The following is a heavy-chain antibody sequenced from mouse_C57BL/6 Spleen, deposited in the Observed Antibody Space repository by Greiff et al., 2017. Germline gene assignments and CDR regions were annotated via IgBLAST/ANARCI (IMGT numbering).Heavy chain of an antibody. Sequence: VKVEESGPGLVAPSQSLSITCTVSGFSLTSYGVHWVRQPPGQGLEWLVVICSDGSTTYNSALKSRLSISKDNSTSQVFLKMNSLQTDDTAMYYGARQPIYYGSSYGAMDYWGQGTSVTVSS. J-gene: IGHJ4*01. D-gene: IGHD1-1*01. CDR2: ICSDGST. CDR3: ARQPIYYGSSYGAMDY. CDR1: GFSLTSYG. V-gene: IGHV2-6-1*01.